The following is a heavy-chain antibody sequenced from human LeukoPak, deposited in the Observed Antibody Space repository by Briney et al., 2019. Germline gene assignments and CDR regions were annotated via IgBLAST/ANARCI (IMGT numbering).Heavy chain of an antibody. J-gene: IGHJ4*02. Sequence: PGGSLRLSCAASGFTFSDYYMSWIRQAPGKGLEWVSYISSSSSYTNYADSVKGRFTISRNNSQNTLYLQMNSLRAEDTAVYYCAAHIAAALDYWGQGTLVTVSS. CDR1: GFTFSDYY. CDR3: AAHIAAALDY. V-gene: IGHV3-11*03. D-gene: IGHD6-13*01. CDR2: ISSSSSYT.